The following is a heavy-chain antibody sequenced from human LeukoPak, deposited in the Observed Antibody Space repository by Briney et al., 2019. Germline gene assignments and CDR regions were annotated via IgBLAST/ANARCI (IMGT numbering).Heavy chain of an antibody. CDR2: IIPIFGTA. J-gene: IGHJ6*02. CDR3: ARDLHAYCGGDCYSPYYYYGMDV. D-gene: IGHD2-21*02. CDR1: GGTFSSYA. V-gene: IGHV1-69*01. Sequence: GASVKVSCKASGGTFSSYALSWVRQAPGQGLEWMGGIIPIFGTANYAQKFQGRVTITADESTSTAYMELSSLRSEDTAVYYCARDLHAYCGGDCYSPYYYYGMDVWGQGTTVTVSS.